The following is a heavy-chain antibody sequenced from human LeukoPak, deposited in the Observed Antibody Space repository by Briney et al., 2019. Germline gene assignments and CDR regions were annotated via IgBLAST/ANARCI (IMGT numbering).Heavy chain of an antibody. D-gene: IGHD2/OR15-2a*01. J-gene: IGHJ3*01. V-gene: IGHV3-23*01. CDR3: AKDSQSVAFFLDDAFDL. CDR2: ISATGSTT. Sequence: GGSLSLSCAASGFRFSDSWMTWVRQTPGKGLEWLSVISATGSTTYYADSVRGRFTISRDNSKNTLYLQMNSLRVEDTAVYYCAKDSQSVAFFLDDAFDLWGQGTIVTVSA. CDR1: GFRFSDSW.